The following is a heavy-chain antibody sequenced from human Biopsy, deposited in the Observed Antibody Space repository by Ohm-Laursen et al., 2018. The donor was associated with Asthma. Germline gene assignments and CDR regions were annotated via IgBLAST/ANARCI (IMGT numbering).Heavy chain of an antibody. CDR2: VNTGNGDT. V-gene: IGHV1-3*04. CDR1: GYNFISFA. J-gene: IGHJ3*01. CDR3: ARTYYDFLTGQVKDVFGV. Sequence: ASVKVSCKASGYNFISFAIHWVRQAPGQRLEWMGWVNTGNGDTKYSQKFQGRVTITRDTSASTAYMELRSLRSEDTATYYCARTYYDFLTGQVKDVFGVWGHGTMVTASS. D-gene: IGHD3-9*01.